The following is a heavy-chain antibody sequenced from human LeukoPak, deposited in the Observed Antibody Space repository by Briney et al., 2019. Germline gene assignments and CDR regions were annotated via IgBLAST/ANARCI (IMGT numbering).Heavy chain of an antibody. J-gene: IGHJ4*02. CDR2: INQDGSKK. V-gene: IGHV3-7*04. CDR3: AKDLYGSGSYYNRAFDY. D-gene: IGHD3-10*01. Sequence: GGSLRLSCVASKFTFSSSWMSWVRQAPGKGLEWVANINQDGSKKYYVDSVKGRFTISRDNAENSLYLQVNSLRAEDTAVYYCAKDLYGSGSYYNRAFDYWGQGTLVTVSS. CDR1: KFTFSSSW.